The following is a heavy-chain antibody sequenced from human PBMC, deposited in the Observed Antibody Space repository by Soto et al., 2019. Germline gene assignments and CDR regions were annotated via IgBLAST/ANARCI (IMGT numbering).Heavy chain of an antibody. D-gene: IGHD3-10*01. V-gene: IGHV3-23*01. CDR1: GFTFSSYA. CDR2: ISGSGGST. Sequence: GGSLRLSCAASGFTFSSYAMSWVRQAPGKGLEWVSAISGSGGSTYYADSVKGRFTISRDNSKNTLYLQMNSLRAEDTAVYYCAKEGKLLWFGVGRGMDVWGQGTTVTAP. CDR3: AKEGKLLWFGVGRGMDV. J-gene: IGHJ6*02.